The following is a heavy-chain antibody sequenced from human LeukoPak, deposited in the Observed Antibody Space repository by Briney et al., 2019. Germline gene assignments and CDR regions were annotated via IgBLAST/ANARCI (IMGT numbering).Heavy chain of an antibody. CDR1: GFTFSSYA. Sequence: GGSLRLSCAASGFTFSSYAMSWVRQAPGRGLEWVSAISGSSSTTFYADSVKGRFTVSRDNSMDTLFLQMNSLRPEDTALYYCAKGMEWVVVPAALDVWGQGTTVTVSS. CDR3: AKGMEWVVVPAALDV. D-gene: IGHD2-2*01. V-gene: IGHV3-23*01. CDR2: ISGSSSTT. J-gene: IGHJ6*02.